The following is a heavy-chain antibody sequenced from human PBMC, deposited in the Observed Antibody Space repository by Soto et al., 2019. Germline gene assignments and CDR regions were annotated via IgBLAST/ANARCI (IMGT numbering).Heavy chain of an antibody. V-gene: IGHV4-34*01. CDR3: ARARPVGSWGSGSYLSWFDP. Sequence: SETLSLTCAVYGGSFSGYYWSWIRQPPGKGLEWIGEINHSGSTNYNPSLKSRVTISVDTSKNQFSLKLSSVTAADTAVYDCARARPVGSWGSGSYLSWFDPWGQGTLVT. J-gene: IGHJ5*02. CDR2: INHSGST. CDR1: GGSFSGYY. D-gene: IGHD3-10*01.